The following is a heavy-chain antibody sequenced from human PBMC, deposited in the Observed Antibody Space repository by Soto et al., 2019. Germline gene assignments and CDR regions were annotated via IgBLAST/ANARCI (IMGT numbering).Heavy chain of an antibody. D-gene: IGHD3-16*01. J-gene: IGHJ5*02. CDR1: GFTFSDYW. CDR2: LKSDGGST. Sequence: EVQLVESGGGLVQPGGSLRLSCAASGFTFSDYWMHWVRQAPGKGLVWVSRLKSDGGSTSYADSVKGRFTISRDNARRTLFLPMNSLRAEDTAVYYCARAWGGELVTWGLGTLVIVSS. V-gene: IGHV3-74*01. CDR3: ARAWGGELVT.